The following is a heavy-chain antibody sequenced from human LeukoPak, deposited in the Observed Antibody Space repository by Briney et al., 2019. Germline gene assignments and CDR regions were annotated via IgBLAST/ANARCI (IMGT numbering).Heavy chain of an antibody. Sequence: PSQTLSLTCTVSGGSINSDSYYWSWIRQPAGKGLEWIGRIFNSGSTNSIPSLKSRVTISLDTSKNQFSLKLTSVTAADTAVYFCARGGYYGSGNDFRFDPWGQGTLVTVSS. CDR3: ARGGYYGSGNDFRFDP. CDR2: IFNSGST. CDR1: GGSINSDSYY. D-gene: IGHD3-10*01. V-gene: IGHV4-61*02. J-gene: IGHJ5*02.